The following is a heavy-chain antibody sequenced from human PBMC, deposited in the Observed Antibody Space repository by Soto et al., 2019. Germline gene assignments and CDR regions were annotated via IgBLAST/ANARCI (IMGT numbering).Heavy chain of an antibody. CDR1: GYTFTNYY. CDR3: ARDSFKSTLNSFDY. CDR2: INPSSGST. Sequence: ASVKVSCKASGYTFTNYYMHWVRQAPGQGLEWMGIINPSSGSTSYAQKFQGRVTMTRDTSTTTVYMELSSLRPEDTALYYCARDSFKSTLNSFDYWGQGTLVTVSS. D-gene: IGHD4-17*01. J-gene: IGHJ4*02. V-gene: IGHV1-46*01.